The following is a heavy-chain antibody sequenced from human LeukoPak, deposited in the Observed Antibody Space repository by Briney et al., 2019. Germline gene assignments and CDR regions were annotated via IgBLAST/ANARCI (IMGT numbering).Heavy chain of an antibody. D-gene: IGHD3-10*01. Sequence: TGGSLRLSCAASGFTFSNAWLNWVRQAPGKGLEWVGHIKSKTDGGTTDYAAPVKGRFTISRDDSKDTLFLQMNSLKTEDTAVYYCTLPWGSGSYYDYWGQGTLVTVSS. CDR3: TLPWGSGSYYDY. CDR2: IKSKTDGGTT. J-gene: IGHJ4*02. V-gene: IGHV3-15*01. CDR1: GFTFSNAW.